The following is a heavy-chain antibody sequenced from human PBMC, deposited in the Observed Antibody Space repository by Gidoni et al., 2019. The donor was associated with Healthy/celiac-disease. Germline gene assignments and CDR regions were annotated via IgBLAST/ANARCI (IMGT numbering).Heavy chain of an antibody. CDR1: GGSISSSSYY. V-gene: IGHV4-39*07. J-gene: IGHJ4*02. CDR3: GGAAGARPYDY. D-gene: IGHD2-15*01. Sequence: QLHLQASGPGLMKPSEALSLNCTVPGGSISSSSYYWGWIRQPPGKGLEWIGSIYYSGSTYYNPSLKSRVTISVDTSKNQFSLKLSSVTAADTAVYYCGGAAGARPYDYWGQGTLVTVSS. CDR2: IYYSGST.